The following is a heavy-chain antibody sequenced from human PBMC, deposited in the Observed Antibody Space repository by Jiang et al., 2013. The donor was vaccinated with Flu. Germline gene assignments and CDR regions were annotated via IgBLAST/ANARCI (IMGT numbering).Heavy chain of an antibody. D-gene: IGHD4-17*01. CDR1: DYA. J-gene: IGHJ6*02. V-gene: IGHV3-9*01. Sequence: DYAMHWSGKLQGRGLEWVSGISWNSGSIGYAVSVKGRFTISRDNAKNSLYLQMNSLRTEDTALYYCAKDSGDYYYYGMDVWGQGTTVTVSS. CDR3: AKDSGDYYYYGMDV. CDR2: ISWNSGSI.